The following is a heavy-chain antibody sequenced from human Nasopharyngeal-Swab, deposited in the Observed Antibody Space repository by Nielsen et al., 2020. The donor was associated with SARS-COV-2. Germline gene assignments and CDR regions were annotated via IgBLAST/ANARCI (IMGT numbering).Heavy chain of an antibody. D-gene: IGHD6-6*01. J-gene: IGHJ4*02. CDR3: AKLVSSSAADPDY. Sequence: SCAASGFTFRSYAMSWVRQAPGQGLEWVSAISGGGGGNTYYSDSVQGRFTTSRDDSKNTLYLQMNSLRAEDTAIYYCAKLVSSSAADPDYWGQGTLATVSS. V-gene: IGHV3-23*01. CDR2: ISGGGGGNT. CDR1: GFTFRSYA.